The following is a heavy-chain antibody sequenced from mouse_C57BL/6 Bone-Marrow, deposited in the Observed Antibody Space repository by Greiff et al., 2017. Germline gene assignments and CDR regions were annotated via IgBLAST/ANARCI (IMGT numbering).Heavy chain of an antibody. Sequence: QVQLQQPGAELVKPGASVKVSCKASGYTFTSYWMHWVKQRPGQGLEWIGRIHPSDSDTNYNQKFKGKATFTLDKSSSTAYMQLSSLTSEDSAVYYCAIGGYGSYFDYWGQGTTLTVSS. D-gene: IGHD1-1*01. CDR2: IHPSDSDT. V-gene: IGHV1-74*01. CDR3: AIGGYGSYFDY. CDR1: GYTFTSYW. J-gene: IGHJ2*01.